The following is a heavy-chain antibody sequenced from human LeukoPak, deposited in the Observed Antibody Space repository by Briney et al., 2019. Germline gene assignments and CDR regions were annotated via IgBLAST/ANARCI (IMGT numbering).Heavy chain of an antibody. CDR3: ATSSERGYSYGYYGFFDY. J-gene: IGHJ4*02. CDR1: GYSFTSYW. Sequence: GESLKISCKGSGYSFTSYWIGWVRQMPGKGLEWMGIIYPGDSGTRYSPSFQGQVTISADKSISTAYLQWSSLKASDTAMYYCATSSERGYSYGYYGFFDYWGQGTLVTVSS. D-gene: IGHD5-18*01. V-gene: IGHV5-51*01. CDR2: IYPGDSGT.